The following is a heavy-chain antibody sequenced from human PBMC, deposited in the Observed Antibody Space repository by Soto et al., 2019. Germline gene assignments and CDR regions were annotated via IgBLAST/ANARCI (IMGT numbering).Heavy chain of an antibody. CDR3: ARSMSTVVTFAY. J-gene: IGHJ4*02. CDR2: IYTGGTT. CDR1: GFTVSSNY. V-gene: IGHV3-53*01. D-gene: IGHD4-17*01. Sequence: EVQLVESGGGLIQPGGSLRLSCAASGFTVSSNYMSWVRQAPGKGLEWVSVIYTGGTTYYADSVKGRFTISRDNSKNTLYLQMNSLRAEDTAVYYCARSMSTVVTFAYWGQGTLVTVSS.